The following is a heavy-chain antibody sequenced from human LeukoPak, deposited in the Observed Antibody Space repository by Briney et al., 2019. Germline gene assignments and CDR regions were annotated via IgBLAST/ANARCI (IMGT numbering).Heavy chain of an antibody. CDR2: ISYDGSNK. J-gene: IGHJ6*02. CDR3: AKDPNKVTTHYYYGMDV. Sequence: GRSLRLSCAASGFTFSSYGMHWVRRAPGKGLEWVAVISYDGSNKYYADSVKGRFTISRDNSKNTLYLQMNSLRAEDTAVYYCAKDPNKVTTHYYYGMDVWGQGTTVTVSS. D-gene: IGHD4-11*01. V-gene: IGHV3-30*18. CDR1: GFTFSSYG.